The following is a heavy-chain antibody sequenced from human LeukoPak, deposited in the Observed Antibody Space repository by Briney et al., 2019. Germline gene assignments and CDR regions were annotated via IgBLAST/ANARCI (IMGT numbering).Heavy chain of an antibody. CDR2: ISNTGSYT. Sequence: PGGSLRLSCAASGFTFSGYSLTWVRQAPGKGLEWVSSISNTGSYTYYLDSVKGRFTISRDNAKNSTFLQMNSLRAEDTAVYYCARDPVVVVPAAISGWFDPWGQGTLVTVSS. J-gene: IGHJ5*02. V-gene: IGHV3-21*01. CDR3: ARDPVVVVPAAISGWFDP. D-gene: IGHD2-2*01. CDR1: GFTFSGYS.